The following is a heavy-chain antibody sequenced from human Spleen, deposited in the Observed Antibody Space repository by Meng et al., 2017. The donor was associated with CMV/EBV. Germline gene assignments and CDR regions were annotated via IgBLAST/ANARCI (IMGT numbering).Heavy chain of an antibody. Sequence: SVKVSCKASGGTFSSYAISWVRQAPGQGLEWMGGIIPIFGTANYAQKFQGRVTITTDESTSTAYMELSSLRSEDMAVYYCVRGCSSTSCEDYWGQGTLVTVSS. CDR1: GGTFSSYA. D-gene: IGHD2-2*01. V-gene: IGHV1-69*05. CDR3: VRGCSSTSCEDY. CDR2: IIPIFGTA. J-gene: IGHJ4*02.